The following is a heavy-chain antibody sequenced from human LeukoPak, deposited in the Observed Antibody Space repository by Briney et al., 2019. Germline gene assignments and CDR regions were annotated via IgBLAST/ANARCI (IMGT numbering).Heavy chain of an antibody. CDR2: IKSDGIST. CDR1: GITFTSNW. J-gene: IGHJ4*02. CDR3: APIGVCY. D-gene: IGHD2-8*01. V-gene: IGHV3-74*01. Sequence: PGGSLRLSCAASGITFTSNWHWVRQAPGKGLVWVSRIKSDGISTSYAVSVKGRFTIFRDSDENTLYLQLKSLRAEDTAVYFCAPIGVCYWGQGTLVTVSS.